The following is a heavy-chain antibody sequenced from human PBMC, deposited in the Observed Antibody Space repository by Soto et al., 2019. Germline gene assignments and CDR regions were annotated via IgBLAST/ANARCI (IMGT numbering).Heavy chain of an antibody. CDR2: ISGSGGST. Sequence: SLRLSCAASGFTFSSYAMSWVRQAPGKGLEWVSAISGSGGSTYYADSVKGRFTISRDNSKNTLYLQMNSLRAEDTAVYYCAKIGGLITMVRGVSYGMDVWGQGTTVTVSS. CDR3: AKIGGLITMVRGVSYGMDV. D-gene: IGHD3-10*01. V-gene: IGHV3-23*01. J-gene: IGHJ6*02. CDR1: GFTFSSYA.